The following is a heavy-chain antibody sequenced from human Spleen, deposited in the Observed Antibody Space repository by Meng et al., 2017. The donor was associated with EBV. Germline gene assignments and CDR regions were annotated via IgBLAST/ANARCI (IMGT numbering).Heavy chain of an antibody. CDR2: LNHSGRT. CDR1: GGPFSGYY. D-gene: IGHD3-10*01. Sequence: QEKLKVWVARLLSPADTLAPTCAVYGGPFSGYYWSWIRQTPGKGHEFIGELNHSGRTNYNPSLNSRVTISIDTSKNQFSLQLSSVTAADTAVYHCARSWFGEFYWFDPWGQGTLVTVSS. V-gene: IGHV4-34*02. CDR3: ARSWFGEFYWFDP. J-gene: IGHJ5*02.